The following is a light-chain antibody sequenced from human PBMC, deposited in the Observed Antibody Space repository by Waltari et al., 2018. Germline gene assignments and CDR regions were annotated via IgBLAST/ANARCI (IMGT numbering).Light chain of an antibody. CDR1: GSNIGAGYD. Sequence: QSVLTQPPSVSGAPGQKVTIPRTGSGSNIGAGYDAHWYQQLPRAAPNLLIYGSTSRPLGVPDRFFGSTSGTSASLAITGLQAEDEGDYYCQSYDTSLSVVFGGGTKLTVL. V-gene: IGLV1-40*01. CDR2: GST. J-gene: IGLJ3*02. CDR3: QSYDTSLSVV.